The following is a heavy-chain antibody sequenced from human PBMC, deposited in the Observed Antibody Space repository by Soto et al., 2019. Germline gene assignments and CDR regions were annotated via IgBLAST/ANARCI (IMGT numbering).Heavy chain of an antibody. D-gene: IGHD2-21*02. CDR2: MNPNSGNT. CDR3: ARASCGGDCYTFDY. J-gene: IGHJ4*02. V-gene: IGHV1-8*01. Sequence: ASVKVSCKASGYTFTSYDINWVRQATGQGLEWMGWMNPNSGNTGYAQKFQGRVTMTRNTSISTAYMELSSLRSEGTAVYYCARASCGGDCYTFDYWGQGTLVTVSS. CDR1: GYTFTSYD.